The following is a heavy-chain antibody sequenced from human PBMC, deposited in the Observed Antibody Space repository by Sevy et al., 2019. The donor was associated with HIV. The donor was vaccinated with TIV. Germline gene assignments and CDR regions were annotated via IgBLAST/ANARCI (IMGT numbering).Heavy chain of an antibody. D-gene: IGHD4-17*01. V-gene: IGHV3-53*01. J-gene: IGHJ3*02. CDR2: IYSGGRT. CDR3: ARGRPTATTLGYAFEI. CDR1: GFTVSANY. Sequence: GGSLRLSCAASGFTVSANYMTWVRQAPGKGLEWVSIIYSGGRTSFTDSVKGRFTISSDNAKNMLYLQMNSLRAEDTAVYYCARGRPTATTLGYAFEIWGQWTKVTVSS.